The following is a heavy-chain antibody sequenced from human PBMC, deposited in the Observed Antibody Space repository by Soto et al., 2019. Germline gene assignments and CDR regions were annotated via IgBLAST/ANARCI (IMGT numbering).Heavy chain of an antibody. J-gene: IGHJ6*02. CDR1: GDSISSADYY. CDR2: IFYSGTT. D-gene: IGHD1-1*01. Sequence: SETLSLTCTVSGDSISSADYYWSWIRQTPGKGLEWIGHIFYSGTTYYNPSLKSRLTISVDTSKNHFSLRLTSVTAADTAVYYCARDLWVEPELYYYGMDVWGQGTTVTVYS. V-gene: IGHV4-30-4*01. CDR3: ARDLWVEPELYYYGMDV.